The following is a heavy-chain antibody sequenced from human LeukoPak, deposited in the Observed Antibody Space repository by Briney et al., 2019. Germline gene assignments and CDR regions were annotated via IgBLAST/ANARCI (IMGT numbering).Heavy chain of an antibody. CDR3: ARFYEWEPSFDY. J-gene: IGHJ4*02. D-gene: IGHD1-26*01. CDR2: MNPTTDKA. V-gene: IGHV1-8*03. CDR1: GYTFTTYN. Sequence: ASVKVSCKASGYTFTTYNINWVRQATGQGLEWLAWMNPTTDKAGYAQKYQDRVTQKLQGRITITWDTSISTAYMELSSLRSEDTAVYYCARFYEWEPSFDYWGQGTLVTVSS.